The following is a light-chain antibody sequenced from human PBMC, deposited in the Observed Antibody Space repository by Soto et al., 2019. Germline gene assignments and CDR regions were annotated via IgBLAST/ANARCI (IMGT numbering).Light chain of an antibody. V-gene: IGKV2-28*01. J-gene: IGKJ2*01. CDR3: MQPLQSPVYT. Sequence: DIVMTQFPLSLPVSPGESASISCTSSQSLLHANGNTYLDWYRQKPGQSPQLLIYLASNRSSGVPDRFSGSGSGTEFTLKIDRVEADDVALYYCMQPLQSPVYTFGQGTRLEIK. CDR2: LAS. CDR1: QSLLHANGNTY.